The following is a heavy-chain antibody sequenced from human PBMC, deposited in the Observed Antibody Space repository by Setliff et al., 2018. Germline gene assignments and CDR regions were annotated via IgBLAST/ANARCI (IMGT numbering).Heavy chain of an antibody. CDR1: GLPINSGYY. Sequence: SETLSLTCAVSGLPINSGYYWGWIRQSPGKGLEWIGCVYHMYQSKTTYHNPSLKSRATISLDTSKNQFSLKLSSVTAADTAVYYCVRVPAFGGIVGTHGVDYWGQGTLVTVSS. CDR2: VYHMYQSKTT. J-gene: IGHJ4*02. V-gene: IGHV4-38-2*01. CDR3: VRVPAFGGIVGTHGVDY. D-gene: IGHD2-21*01.